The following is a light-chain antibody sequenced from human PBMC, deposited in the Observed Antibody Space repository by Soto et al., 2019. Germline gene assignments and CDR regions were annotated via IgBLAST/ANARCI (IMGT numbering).Light chain of an antibody. J-gene: IGKJ1*01. Sequence: EVVLTQSPGTLSLSPGEGATLSCRASQIVTGDYLAWYQQKPGQAPRLLIYGASNRATGIPDRFSGSGSGTDFTLTISDVQPEDFALYYCHQRQSWPRTFGQGTKVDIK. CDR3: HQRQSWPRT. CDR2: GAS. CDR1: QIVTGDY. V-gene: IGKV3-11*01.